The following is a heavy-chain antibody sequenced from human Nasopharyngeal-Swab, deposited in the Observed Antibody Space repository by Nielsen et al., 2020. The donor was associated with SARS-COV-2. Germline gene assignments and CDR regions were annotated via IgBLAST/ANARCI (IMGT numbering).Heavy chain of an antibody. CDR2: IKQDGSEK. D-gene: IGHD6-13*01. V-gene: IGHV3-7*01. Sequence: GGSLRLSCAASGLTLSSYWMSWVRQAPGKGLEWVANIKQDGSEKYYVDSVKGRFTISRDNAKNSLYLQMNSLRAEDPAVYYCATCGGSSWYFDYWGQGTLVTVSS. J-gene: IGHJ4*02. CDR3: ATCGGSSWYFDY. CDR1: GLTLSSYW.